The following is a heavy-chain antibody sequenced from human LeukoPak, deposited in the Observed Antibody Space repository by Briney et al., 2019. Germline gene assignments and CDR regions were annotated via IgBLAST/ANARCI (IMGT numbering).Heavy chain of an antibody. CDR1: GGSISSGDYY. D-gene: IGHD6-19*01. CDR3: AGRLVSVGGNWFDP. J-gene: IGHJ5*02. CDR2: IYYSGST. Sequence: SETLSLTCTVSGGSISSGDYYWSWIRQPPGKGLEWIGYIYYSGSTYYNPSLKSRVTISVDTPKNQFSLKLSSVTAADTAVYYCAGRLVSVGGNWFDPWGQGTLVTVSS. V-gene: IGHV4-30-4*01.